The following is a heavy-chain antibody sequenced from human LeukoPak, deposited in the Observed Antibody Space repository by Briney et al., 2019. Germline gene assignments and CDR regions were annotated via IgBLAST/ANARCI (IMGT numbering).Heavy chain of an antibody. CDR2: IIPMFDIA. CDR3: TRDYDSEDY. J-gene: IGHJ4*02. V-gene: IGHV1-69*10. Sequence: ASVKVSCKASGGPFNNYTISWVRQAPGQGLEWMGGIIPMFDIADYSQTFQDRLTFTADRSTNTFYMELSSLRSEDTAVYYCTRDYDSEDYWGQGTLVTVSS. CDR1: GGPFNNYT. D-gene: IGHD3-3*01.